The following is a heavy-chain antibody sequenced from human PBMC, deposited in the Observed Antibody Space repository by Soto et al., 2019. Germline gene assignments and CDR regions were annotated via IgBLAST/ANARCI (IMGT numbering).Heavy chain of an antibody. Sequence: QAQLVESGGGVVQPGRSLRLSCAASGFTFSSYGMHWVRQAPGTGLEWVAVVSYDGGLQHYADSVKGRFTISRDNSKTMVFLQMNRLRAEHTAVYYCVSDRGYGHASVPYSWGKGNLVSVSS. CDR1: GFTFSSYG. CDR3: VSDRGYGHASVPYS. CDR2: VSYDGGLQ. D-gene: IGHD5-18*01. J-gene: IGHJ4*02. V-gene: IGHV3-30*03.